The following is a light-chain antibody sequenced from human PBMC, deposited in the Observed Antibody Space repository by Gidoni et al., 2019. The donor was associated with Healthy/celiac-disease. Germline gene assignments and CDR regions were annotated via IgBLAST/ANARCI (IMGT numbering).Light chain of an antibody. V-gene: IGKV3D-15*01. J-gene: IGKJ4*01. CDR2: CAS. Sequence: EIVMTQSPAPLSVSPGERATLSCRASQSVSSNLAWYQQKPGQAPRLLIDCASIRATGIPARFSGSGSGIEFTLTSSSLHAEDFAVYYGQKYNNWLTFGGGTKVEIK. CDR1: QSVSSN. CDR3: QKYNNWLT.